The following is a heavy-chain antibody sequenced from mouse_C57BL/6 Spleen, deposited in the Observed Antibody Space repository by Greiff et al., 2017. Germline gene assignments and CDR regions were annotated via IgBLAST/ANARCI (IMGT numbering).Heavy chain of an antibody. CDR3: ARAGYFDY. CDR1: GYSITSGYY. CDR2: ISYDGSN. V-gene: IGHV3-6*01. Sequence: ESGPGLVKPSQSLSLTCSVTGYSITSGYYWNWIRQLQGNILEWMGYISYDGSNNYNPFLKNRISITRDTSKNQFFLTLNSVTTEDTATYYCARAGYFDYWGQGTTLTVSS. J-gene: IGHJ2*01.